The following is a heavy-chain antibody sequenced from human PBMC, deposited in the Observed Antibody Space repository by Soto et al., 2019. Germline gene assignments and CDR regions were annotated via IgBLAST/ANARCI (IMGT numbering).Heavy chain of an antibody. CDR2: IYHSGST. J-gene: IGHJ5*02. CDR3: ARVIATAVHWFDP. D-gene: IGHD6-13*01. V-gene: IGHV4-39*07. CDR1: GGSISSVSYY. Sequence: ETLSLTCTVSGGSISSVSYYWGWIRQPPGKGLEWIGEIYHSGSTNYNPSLKSRVTISVDKSKDQFSLKLSSVTAADTAVYYCARVIATAVHWFDPWGQGTLVTVSS.